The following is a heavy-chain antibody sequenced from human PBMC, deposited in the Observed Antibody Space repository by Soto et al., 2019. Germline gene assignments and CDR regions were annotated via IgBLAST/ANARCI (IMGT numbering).Heavy chain of an antibody. Sequence: SETLSLTCAVSGYSISSGYYWGWIRQPPGKGLEWIGSIYHSGSTYYNPSLKSRVTISVDTSKNQFSLKLSSVTAADTAVHYCARDGYYYGSGSYYNYYYYGMDVWGQGTTVTVSS. CDR1: GYSISSGYY. CDR2: IYHSGST. J-gene: IGHJ6*02. CDR3: ARDGYYYGSGSYYNYYYYGMDV. D-gene: IGHD3-10*01. V-gene: IGHV4-38-2*02.